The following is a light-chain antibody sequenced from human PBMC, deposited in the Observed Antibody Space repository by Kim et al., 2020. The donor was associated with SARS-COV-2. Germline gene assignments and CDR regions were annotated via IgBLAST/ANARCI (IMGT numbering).Light chain of an antibody. CDR3: HQYGSTPRT. J-gene: IGKJ1*01. V-gene: IGKV3-20*01. CDR2: GGS. CDR1: QSISSSS. Sequence: SPGERATRSGRASQSISSSSLAWSQQKPGQGPRLLIYGGSNRATGIADRFSGSASGTDFTLTISRLEPEDFAVNYCHQYGSTPRTFGQGTKVEIK.